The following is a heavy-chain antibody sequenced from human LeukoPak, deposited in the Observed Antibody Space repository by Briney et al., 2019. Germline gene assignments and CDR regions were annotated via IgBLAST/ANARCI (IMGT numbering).Heavy chain of an antibody. CDR1: GGSISRSSYY. CDR3: GTPYYNPSLNTLVTISVDTSKNQFSLKLSPVTAADTAVYYCARHMYSVGSCYYFDY. J-gene: IGHJ4*02. Sequence: TSETLSLTCTVSGGSISRSSYYWAGSASPQGRGWRGLRVSIIVGAPTTNRPSRVESLYRDTPQNTIYPSHRALRPADTRLYYCGTPYYNPSLNTLVTISVDTSKNQFSLKLSPVTAADTAVYYCARHMYSVGSCYYFDYWGQGTLVTVSS. V-gene: IGHV4-39*01. CDR2: SIIVGAP. D-gene: IGHD3-10*01.